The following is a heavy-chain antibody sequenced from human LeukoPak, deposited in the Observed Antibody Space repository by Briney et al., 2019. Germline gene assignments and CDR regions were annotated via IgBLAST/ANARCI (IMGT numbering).Heavy chain of an antibody. V-gene: IGHV3-23*01. J-gene: IGHJ4*02. Sequence: PGGSLRLSCAASGFTFSSYAMSWVRQAPGKGLEWVSSISGSGGSTYYADSVKGRFTISRDNSKNTLYLQMNSLRAEDTAVYYCARGPSGYHNTGGQGTLVTVSS. CDR2: ISGSGGST. D-gene: IGHD5-12*01. CDR1: GFTFSSYA. CDR3: ARGPSGYHNT.